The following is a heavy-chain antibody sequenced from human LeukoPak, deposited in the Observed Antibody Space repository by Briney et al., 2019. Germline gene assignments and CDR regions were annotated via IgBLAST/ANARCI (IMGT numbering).Heavy chain of an antibody. CDR3: ARDSHGYISYYFDY. Sequence: EGSLRLSCAASGFTLSNYGMHWVRQAPGKGLEWVAFIRYDGSHEYYVDSVRGRFTISRDFSKNTLYLQMNGLRAEDTAVYYCARDSHGYISYYFDYWGQGTLVTVSS. CDR1: GFTLSNYG. V-gene: IGHV3-30*02. CDR2: IRYDGSHE. J-gene: IGHJ4*02. D-gene: IGHD5-24*01.